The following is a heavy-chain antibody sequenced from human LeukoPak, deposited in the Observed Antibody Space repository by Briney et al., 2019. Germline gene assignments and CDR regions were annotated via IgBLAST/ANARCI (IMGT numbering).Heavy chain of an antibody. Sequence: GESLKISCKGSGYSFTSYWNGWVRQMPGKGLEWMGIVYPCDSDTRYSPSFQGQVTISADKSISTAYLQWSSLKASDTAMYYCARLDGLYDSSGYYPIYFDYWGQGTLVTVSS. CDR2: VYPCDSDT. CDR1: GYSFTSYW. V-gene: IGHV5-51*01. D-gene: IGHD3-22*01. CDR3: ARLDGLYDSSGYYPIYFDY. J-gene: IGHJ4*02.